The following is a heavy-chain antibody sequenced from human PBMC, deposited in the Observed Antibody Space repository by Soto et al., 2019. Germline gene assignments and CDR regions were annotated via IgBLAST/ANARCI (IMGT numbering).Heavy chain of an antibody. CDR1: GFTVSSNY. Sequence: EVQLVESGGGLIQPGGSLRLSCAASGFTVSSNYMSWVRQAPGKGLEWVSVIYSGGSTYYADSVKGRFTISRDNSKNTLYLQMNSLRAEDTAVYYCARGPITMVRGAPYYGMDVWGQGTTVTVSS. J-gene: IGHJ6*02. D-gene: IGHD3-10*01. V-gene: IGHV3-53*01. CDR2: IYSGGST. CDR3: ARGPITMVRGAPYYGMDV.